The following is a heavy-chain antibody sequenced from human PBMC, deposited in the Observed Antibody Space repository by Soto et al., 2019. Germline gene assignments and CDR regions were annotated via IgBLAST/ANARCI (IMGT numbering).Heavy chain of an antibody. CDR1: GFTFSSYA. J-gene: IGHJ4*02. D-gene: IGHD3-10*01. CDR2: ISGSGDST. V-gene: IGHV3-23*01. CDR3: AKRAYGSDFDY. Sequence: EVQLLESGGGLVQPGGSLRLSCAASGFTFSSYAMNWVRQAPGRGLEWVSVISGSGDSTYYADSVKGRFTISRDNSKNTLYLQMNSLRAEDTAVYYCAKRAYGSDFDYWGQGTLVTVSS.